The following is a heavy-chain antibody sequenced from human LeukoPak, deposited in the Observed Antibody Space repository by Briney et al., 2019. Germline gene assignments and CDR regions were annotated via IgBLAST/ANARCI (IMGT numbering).Heavy chain of an antibody. CDR3: ARSERTTESSFDY. V-gene: IGHV4-34*01. Sequence: SETLSLTCAVYGGSFSGYYWSWIRQPPGKGLEWIGEINHSGSTNYNPSLKSRVTISVDTSKNQFSLKLSSVTAADTAVYYCARSERTTESSFDYWGQGTLVTVSS. CDR1: GGSFSGYY. J-gene: IGHJ4*02. CDR2: INHSGST. D-gene: IGHD3-22*01.